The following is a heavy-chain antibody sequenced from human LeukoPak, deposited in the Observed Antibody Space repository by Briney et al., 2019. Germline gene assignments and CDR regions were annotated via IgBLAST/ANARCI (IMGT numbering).Heavy chain of an antibody. Sequence: ASVKVSFKASGYTFTSYYMHWVRQAPGQGLEWMGIINPSGGSTSYAQKFQGRVTMTRDTSTSTVYMELSSLRSEDTAVYYCASYSSGYSPPGYWGQGTLVTVSS. V-gene: IGHV1-46*01. CDR2: INPSGGST. D-gene: IGHD3-22*01. CDR1: GYTFTSYY. CDR3: ASYSSGYSPPGY. J-gene: IGHJ4*02.